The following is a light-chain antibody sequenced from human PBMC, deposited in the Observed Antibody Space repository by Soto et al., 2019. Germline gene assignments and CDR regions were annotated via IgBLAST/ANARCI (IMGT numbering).Light chain of an antibody. V-gene: IGLV2-11*01. CDR3: FSYADSNTVAV. CDR1: SSDVGGYNY. Sequence: QSALTQPRSVSGSPGQSVTISCTGTSSDVGGYNYVSWYQQHPGKVPTLIIYDVIKRPSGVPDRFSGSKSGNTASLTISGLQAEDDADYYCFSYADSNTVAVFGTGTKLTVL. J-gene: IGLJ1*01. CDR2: DVI.